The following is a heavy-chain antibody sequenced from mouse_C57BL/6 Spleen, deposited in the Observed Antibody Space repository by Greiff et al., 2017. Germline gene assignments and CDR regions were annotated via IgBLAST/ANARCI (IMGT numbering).Heavy chain of an antibody. D-gene: IGHD2-3*01. CDR1: GFTFSSYA. CDR3: ARDYDGYPHWYFDV. V-gene: IGHV5-4*01. J-gene: IGHJ1*03. CDR2: ISDGGSYT. Sequence: EVMLVESGGGLVKPGGSLKLSCAASGFTFSSYAMSWVRQTPEKRLEWVATISDGGSYTYYPDNVKGRFTISRDNAKNNLYLQMSHLKSEDTAMYYCARDYDGYPHWYFDVWGTGTTVTVSS.